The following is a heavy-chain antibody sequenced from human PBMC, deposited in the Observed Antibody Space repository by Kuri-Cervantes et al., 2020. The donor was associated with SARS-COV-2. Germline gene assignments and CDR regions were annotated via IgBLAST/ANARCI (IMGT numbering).Heavy chain of an antibody. Sequence: SETLSLTCTLSGGSISGYYWSWIRQSAGKGLEFIGRVYPSGGTNYNPSLESRVTMSIDTAKNQVSLRLTSVTAADTAVYYCARGILGDDSIHYGMDVWGQGTSVTVSS. CDR3: ARGILGDDSIHYGMDV. J-gene: IGHJ6*02. D-gene: IGHD2/OR15-2a*01. CDR1: GGSISGYY. CDR2: VYPSGGT. V-gene: IGHV4-4*07.